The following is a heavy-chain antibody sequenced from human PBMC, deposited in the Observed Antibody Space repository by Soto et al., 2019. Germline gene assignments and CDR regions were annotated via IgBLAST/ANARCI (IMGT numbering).Heavy chain of an antibody. D-gene: IGHD2-2*01. CDR1: GGSISSYY. J-gene: IGHJ6*03. CDR2: IYYSGST. Sequence: SETLSLTCTVSGGSISSYYWSWIRQPPGKGLEWIGYIYYSGSTNYNPSLKSRVTISVDTSKNQFSLKLSSVTAADTAVYYCARLESYCSSTSCHSPGVYYYYYMDVWGKGTTVTVSS. CDR3: ARLESYCSSTSCHSPGVYYYYYMDV. V-gene: IGHV4-59*08.